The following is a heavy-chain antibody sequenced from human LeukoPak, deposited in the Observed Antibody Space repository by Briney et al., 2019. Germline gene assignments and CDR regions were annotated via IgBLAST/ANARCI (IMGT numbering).Heavy chain of an antibody. D-gene: IGHD3-10*01. Sequence: SETLSLTCTVSGGSISSYYWSWIRQPAGKGLEWIGRIYTSGSTNYNPSLKSRVTMSVDTSKNQFSLKLSSVTAADTAVYYCAREAGVGELSYFDYWGQGTLVTVSS. CDR1: GGSISSYY. V-gene: IGHV4-4*07. CDR2: IYTSGST. CDR3: AREAGVGELSYFDY. J-gene: IGHJ4*02.